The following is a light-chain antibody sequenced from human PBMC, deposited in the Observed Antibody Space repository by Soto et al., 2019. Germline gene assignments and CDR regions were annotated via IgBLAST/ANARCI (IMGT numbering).Light chain of an antibody. V-gene: IGKV1-39*01. Sequence: DIQMTQSPSSLSASLGDRVTITCRASQSISSYLNWYQQTPGKAPKLLIYATSSLQSGVPSRFSGSGSGTDFTLTVSSLQPEDFATYHCQQTYSTPWTFGQGTKVEVK. J-gene: IGKJ1*01. CDR1: QSISSY. CDR2: ATS. CDR3: QQTYSTPWT.